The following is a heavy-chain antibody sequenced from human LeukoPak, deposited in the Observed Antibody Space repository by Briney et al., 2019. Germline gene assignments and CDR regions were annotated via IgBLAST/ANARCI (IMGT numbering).Heavy chain of an antibody. CDR3: ARDLWFGDNWFDP. V-gene: IGHV1-8*01. D-gene: IGHD3-10*01. CDR2: MNPNSGNT. J-gene: IGHJ5*02. Sequence: ASVKVSCKASGYTSTSYDINWVRQATGQGLEWMGWMNPNSGNTGYAQKFQGRVTMTRNTSISTAYMELSSLRAEDTAVYYCARDLWFGDNWFDPWGQGTLVTVSS. CDR1: GYTSTSYD.